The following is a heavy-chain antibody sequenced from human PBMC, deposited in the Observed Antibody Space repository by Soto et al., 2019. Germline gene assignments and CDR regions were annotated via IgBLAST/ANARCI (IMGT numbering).Heavy chain of an antibody. J-gene: IGHJ3*02. D-gene: IGHD6-13*01. CDR3: ARTYSSSWAPPDAFDI. Sequence: PGGSLILSCAASGFTFSSYWMSWVRQAPGKGLEWVANIKQDGSEKYYVDSVKGRFTISRDNAKNSLYLQMNGLRAEDTAVYYCARTYSSSWAPPDAFDIWGQGTMVTVSS. CDR1: GFTFSSYW. V-gene: IGHV3-7*01. CDR2: IKQDGSEK.